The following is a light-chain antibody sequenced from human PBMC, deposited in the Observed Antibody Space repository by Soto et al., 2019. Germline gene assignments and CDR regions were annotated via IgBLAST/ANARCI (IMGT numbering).Light chain of an antibody. J-gene: IGLJ3*02. CDR2: DVT. CDR3: SSYTTSSTLV. Sequence: QSALTQPASVSGSPGQSITISCTGTSSDVGAYNYVSWYQQLPDKAPKLMIYDVTYRPSGVSHRFSGSKSGNTASLTISGLQAEDEDDYLCSSYTTSSTLVFGGGTKLTVL. V-gene: IGLV2-14*03. CDR1: SSDVGAYNY.